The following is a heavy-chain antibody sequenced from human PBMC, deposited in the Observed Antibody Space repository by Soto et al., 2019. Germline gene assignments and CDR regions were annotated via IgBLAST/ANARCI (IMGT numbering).Heavy chain of an antibody. CDR2: ISGSGGST. V-gene: IGHV3-23*01. CDR3: AKDKVRYYYFDY. CDR1: GFTFSSYA. Sequence: GESLKISCAASGFTFSSYAMSWVRQAPGKGLEWVSAISGSGGSTYYADSVKGRFTISRDNSKNTLYLQMNSLRAEDTAVYYCAKDKVRYYYFDYWGQGTLVTVSS. D-gene: IGHD3-10*01. J-gene: IGHJ4*02.